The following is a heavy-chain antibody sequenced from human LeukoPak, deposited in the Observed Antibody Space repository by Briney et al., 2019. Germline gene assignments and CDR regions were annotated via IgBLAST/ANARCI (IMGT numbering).Heavy chain of an antibody. J-gene: IGHJ6*02. CDR1: GGSISSGSYS. V-gene: IGHV4-30-2*01. D-gene: IGHD3-3*01. CDR3: ARGGLRFLEWLPSHYYGMDV. Sequence: SQTLSLTCAVSGGSISSGSYSWSWIRQPPGKGLEWIGYIFHTGNTYYNPSLKSRVTMSVDRSKNQFSLKVSSVTAADTAVYYCARGGLRFLEWLPSHYYGMDVWGQGTTVTVSS. CDR2: IFHTGNT.